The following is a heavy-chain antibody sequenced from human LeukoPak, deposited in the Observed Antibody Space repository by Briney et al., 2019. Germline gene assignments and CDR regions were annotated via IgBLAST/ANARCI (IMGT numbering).Heavy chain of an antibody. Sequence: PGGSLRLSCAASGFTFSNYAMSCVRQAPGKGLEWVSAITGSGGNTYYADSVKGRFTISRDNSKNTVFLQMNSLRAEDTAVYYCAKRGDYDVLTGYYVSDYWGQGTLVTVSS. D-gene: IGHD3-9*01. CDR1: GFTFSNYA. V-gene: IGHV3-23*01. CDR3: AKRGDYDVLTGYYVSDY. CDR2: ITGSGGNT. J-gene: IGHJ4*02.